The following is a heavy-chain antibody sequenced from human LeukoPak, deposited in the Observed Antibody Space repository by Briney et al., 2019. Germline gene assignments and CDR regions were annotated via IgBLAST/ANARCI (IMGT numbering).Heavy chain of an antibody. D-gene: IGHD3-3*01. CDR3: TRGAVGDSYDFWSYRKNWFDP. J-gene: IGHJ5*02. CDR2: IRSNAYGGTT. CDR1: GFTFGDYA. V-gene: IGHV3-49*03. Sequence: GGSLRLSCTASGFTFGDYAMSWFRQAPGKGLEWVGFIRSNAYGGTTEYAASVKGRFTISRDDSKSIAYLQMNSLKTEDTAVYYCTRGAVGDSYDFWSYRKNWFDPWGQGTLVTVSS.